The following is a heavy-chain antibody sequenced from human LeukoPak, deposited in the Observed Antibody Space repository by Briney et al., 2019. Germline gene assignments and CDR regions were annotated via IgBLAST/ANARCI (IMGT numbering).Heavy chain of an antibody. CDR3: ARGPAYYVWGSYRSRPLDY. Sequence: SETLCLTCAVYGGSFSGYYWSWIRQPPGKGLEWIGEINHSGSTNYNPSLKSRVTISVDTSKNQFSLKLSSVTAADTAVYYCARGPAYYVWGSYRSRPLDYWGQGTLVTVSS. D-gene: IGHD3-16*02. V-gene: IGHV4-34*01. J-gene: IGHJ4*02. CDR1: GGSFSGYY. CDR2: INHSGST.